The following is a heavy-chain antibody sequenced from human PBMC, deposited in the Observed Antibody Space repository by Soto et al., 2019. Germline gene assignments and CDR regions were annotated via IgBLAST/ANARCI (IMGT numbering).Heavy chain of an antibody. CDR3: ARDHLWAFDY. Sequence: TSETLSLSCAASGFSFSVYSMNWVRQAPGKGLEWVSYINGRDGAINYVDSVKGRFTISIDIAKNSLYLQMNSLRDEDTAVYFCARDHLWAFDYWGQGVLVTVSS. V-gene: IGHV3-48*02. J-gene: IGHJ4*02. CDR1: GFSFSVYS. D-gene: IGHD3-3*02. CDR2: INGRDGAI.